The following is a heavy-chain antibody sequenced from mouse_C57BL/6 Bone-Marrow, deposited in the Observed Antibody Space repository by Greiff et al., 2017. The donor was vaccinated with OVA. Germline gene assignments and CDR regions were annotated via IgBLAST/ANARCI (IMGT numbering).Heavy chain of an antibody. CDR3: ARPYDYDRNYYAMDY. J-gene: IGHJ4*01. CDR2: IHPNSGST. CDR1: GYTFTSYW. V-gene: IGHV1-64*01. Sequence: QVQLQQPGAELVKPGASVKLSCKASGYTFTSYWMPWVKQRPGQGLEWIGMIHPNSGSTNYHEKFKSKATLTVDKSSSTAYMQLSSLTSEDSAVYYCARPYDYDRNYYAMDYWGQGTSVTVSS. D-gene: IGHD2-4*01.